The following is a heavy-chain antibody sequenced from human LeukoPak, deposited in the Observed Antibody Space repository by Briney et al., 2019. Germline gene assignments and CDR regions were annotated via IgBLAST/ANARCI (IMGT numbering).Heavy chain of an antibody. Sequence: GGSLRLSCAAPGFTVSSNYMSWVRQAPGKGLEWVSVIYSGGSTYYADSVKGRFPISRDNSKNTLYLQMNSLRAEDTAVYYCARDRGYGSGSYRYFDYWGQGTLVTVSS. CDR2: IYSGGST. D-gene: IGHD3-10*01. CDR1: GFTVSSNY. J-gene: IGHJ4*02. V-gene: IGHV3-66*01. CDR3: ARDRGYGSGSYRYFDY.